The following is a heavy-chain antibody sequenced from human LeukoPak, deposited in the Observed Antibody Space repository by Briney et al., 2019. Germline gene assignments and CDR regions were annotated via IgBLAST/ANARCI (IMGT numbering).Heavy chain of an antibody. J-gene: IGHJ6*04. V-gene: IGHV3-11*04. Sequence: VGSLRLSCAASGFTFSDYYMSWVRQAPGNGLEWVSYISSSGSTIYYADSVRGRFTISRDNAKNSLYLQMNSLRAEDTAVYYCAELGITMIGGVWGKGTTVTISS. D-gene: IGHD3-10*02. CDR2: ISSSGSTI. CDR3: AELGITMIGGV. CDR1: GFTFSDYY.